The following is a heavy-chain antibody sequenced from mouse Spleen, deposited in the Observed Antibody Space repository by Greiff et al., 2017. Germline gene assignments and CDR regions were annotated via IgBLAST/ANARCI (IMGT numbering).Heavy chain of an antibody. CDR1: GFNFSSYY. V-gene: IGHV5-6-2*01. CDR3: ARVWDDSYAAVDY. J-gene: IGHJ4*01. D-gene: IGHD1-1*01. Sequence: EVNLVESGGGLVKLGGSLKLSCAASGFNFSSYYMSWVRQTPEKRLEWVATISNSGGSTYYPDSVKDRFTISRDNAKNTLYLQMSSLNSEDTAVYYCARVWDDSYAAVDYWCQGTSGTVSS. CDR2: ISNSGGST.